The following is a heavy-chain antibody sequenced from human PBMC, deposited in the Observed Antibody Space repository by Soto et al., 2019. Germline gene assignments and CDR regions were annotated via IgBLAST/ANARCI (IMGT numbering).Heavy chain of an antibody. Sequence: SETLSLTCAVYGGSFSGYYWSWIRQPPGKGLEWIGEINHSGSTNYNPSLKSRVTISVDTSKNQFSLKLSSVTAADTAVYYCAGRFYGDYEQLWDYWGQGTLVTVS. CDR3: AGRFYGDYEQLWDY. J-gene: IGHJ4*02. V-gene: IGHV4-34*01. CDR1: GGSFSGYY. CDR2: INHSGST. D-gene: IGHD4-17*01.